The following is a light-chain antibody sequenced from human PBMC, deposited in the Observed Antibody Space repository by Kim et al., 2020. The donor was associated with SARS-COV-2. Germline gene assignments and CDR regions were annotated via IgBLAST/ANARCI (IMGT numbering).Light chain of an antibody. V-gene: IGKV3-11*01. CDR3: QQRRDWPLT. J-gene: IGKJ4*01. CDR1: QSVGSS. CDR2: DTS. Sequence: LSQGGRATLSCRASQSVGSSLAWYQQKPGQAPRLLIYDTSNRATGIPARFSGSGSGTDFTLTISSLEPEDFAVYYCQQRRDWPLTFGGGTKVDIK.